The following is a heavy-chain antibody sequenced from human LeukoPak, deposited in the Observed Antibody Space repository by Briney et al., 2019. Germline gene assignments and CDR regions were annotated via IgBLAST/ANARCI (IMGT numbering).Heavy chain of an antibody. CDR2: ISDSGDST. Sequence: GGSLRLYCAASGFTFSSYAMSWVRQAPGKGLEWVSAISDSGDSTYYADSVKGRFTISRDNSKNTLYLQMNSLRAEDTAVYYCATRERYDSSGYYHFNFDYWGQGTLVTVSS. CDR3: ATRERYDSSGYYHFNFDY. CDR1: GFTFSSYA. D-gene: IGHD3-22*01. J-gene: IGHJ4*02. V-gene: IGHV3-23*01.